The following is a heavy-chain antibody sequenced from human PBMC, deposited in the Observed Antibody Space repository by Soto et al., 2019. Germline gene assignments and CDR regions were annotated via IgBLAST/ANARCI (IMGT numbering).Heavy chain of an antibody. CDR2: IIPIFGTA. J-gene: IGHJ5*02. D-gene: IGHD3-22*01. Sequence: SVKVSCKASGGTFSSYAISWVRQAPGQGLKWMGGIIPIFGTANYAQKFQGRVTITADESTSTAYMELSSLRSEDTAVYYCASTYYYDSSGYYLNWFDPWGQGTLVTVSS. CDR3: ASTYYYDSSGYYLNWFDP. V-gene: IGHV1-69*13. CDR1: GGTFSSYA.